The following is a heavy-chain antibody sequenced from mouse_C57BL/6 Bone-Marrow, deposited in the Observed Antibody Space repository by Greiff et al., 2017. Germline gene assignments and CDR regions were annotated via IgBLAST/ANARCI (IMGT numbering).Heavy chain of an antibody. Sequence: EVHLVESGGGLVKPGGSLKLSCAASGFTFSSYAMSWVRQTPEKRLEWVATISDGGSYTYYPDNVKGRFTISRDNAKNNLYRQMSHLKSEDTAMYYCARDRRLRRRFAYWGQGTLVTVSA. CDR1: GFTFSSYA. D-gene: IGHD2-4*01. CDR2: ISDGGSYT. J-gene: IGHJ3*01. V-gene: IGHV5-4*01. CDR3: ARDRRLRRRFAY.